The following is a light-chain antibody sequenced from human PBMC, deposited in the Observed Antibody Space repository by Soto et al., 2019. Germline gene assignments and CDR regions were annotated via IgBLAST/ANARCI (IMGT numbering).Light chain of an antibody. CDR1: SSDVGNYNL. Sequence: QSALTQPASVSGSPGQSITISCTGTSSDVGNYNLVSWYQQHPGKAPKLMIYEGSKRPSGVSNLFSGSKSGNTASLTISGLQAEDEADYYCCSYAGSNTWVFGGGTKLTVL. V-gene: IGLV2-23*01. CDR2: EGS. CDR3: CSYAGSNTWV. J-gene: IGLJ3*02.